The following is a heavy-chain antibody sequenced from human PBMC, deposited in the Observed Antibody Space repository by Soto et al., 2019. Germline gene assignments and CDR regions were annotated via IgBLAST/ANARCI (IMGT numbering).Heavy chain of an antibody. J-gene: IGHJ6*02. Sequence: ASVKVSCKASGYTFTSYYMHCVLQSPGQWLDWMGIINPSGGSTSYAQKFQGRVTMTRDTSTSTVYMELSSLRSEDTAVYYCARESCSSTSCYTSTVVPVDYYYYGMDVWGQGTTVTVSS. CDR2: INPSGGST. V-gene: IGHV1-46*01. CDR3: ARESCSSTSCYTSTVVPVDYYYYGMDV. D-gene: IGHD2-2*02. CDR1: GYTFTSYY.